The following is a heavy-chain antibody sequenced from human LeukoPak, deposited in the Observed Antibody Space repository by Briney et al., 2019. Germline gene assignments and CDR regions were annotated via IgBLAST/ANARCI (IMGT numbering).Heavy chain of an antibody. CDR2: ISWNSGSI. CDR3: AKASWDAFDI. J-gene: IGHJ3*02. CDR1: GFTFDDYA. D-gene: IGHD6-6*01. V-gene: IGHV3-9*01. Sequence: PGRSLRLSCAASGFTFDDYAMHWVRQAPGKGLEWVSGISWNSGSIGYADSVKGRFTISRDNAKNSLYLQMNSLRAEDTALYYCAKASWDAFDIWGQGTMVTVSS.